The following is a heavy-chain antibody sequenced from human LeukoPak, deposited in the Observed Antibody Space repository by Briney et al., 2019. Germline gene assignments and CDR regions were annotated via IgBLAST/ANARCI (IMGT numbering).Heavy chain of an antibody. CDR1: GDSISSSSYY. Sequence: SETLSLTCTVSGDSISSSSYYWGWIRQPPGKGLEWIGSIYYSGSTYYNPSLKSRVTISVDTSKNQFSLKLSSVTAADTAVYYCARDYEYDSSGYAFDIWGQGTMVTVSS. D-gene: IGHD3-22*01. CDR3: ARDYEYDSSGYAFDI. V-gene: IGHV4-39*07. J-gene: IGHJ3*02. CDR2: IYYSGST.